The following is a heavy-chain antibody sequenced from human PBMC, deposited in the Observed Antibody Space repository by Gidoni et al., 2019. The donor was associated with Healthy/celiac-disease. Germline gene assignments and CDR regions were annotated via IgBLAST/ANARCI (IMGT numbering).Heavy chain of an antibody. CDR1: GFTFSSYG. Sequence: QVQLVESGGGVVQPGRSLRLPFAASGFTFSSYGMHWVRQAPGKGLEWVAVIWYDGSNKYYADSVKGRFTISRDNSKNTLYLQMNSLRAEDTAVYYCAAPVAGIDYWGQGTLVTVSS. D-gene: IGHD6-19*01. J-gene: IGHJ4*02. CDR3: AAPVAGIDY. V-gene: IGHV3-33*01. CDR2: IWYDGSNK.